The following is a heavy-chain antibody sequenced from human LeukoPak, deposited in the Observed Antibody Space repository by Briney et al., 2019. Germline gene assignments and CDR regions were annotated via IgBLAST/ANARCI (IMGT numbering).Heavy chain of an antibody. CDR2: TYTSGST. J-gene: IGHJ1*01. CDR1: APSLSSGSYY. V-gene: IGHV4-61*02. D-gene: IGHD6-13*01. CDR3: AREYSRLYFQH. Sequence: SQTLSPTCTVAAPSLSSGSYYWSWIRQPAGKGLEWIGRTYTSGSTNYNPSLKSRVTISVDTSKNQFSLKVSSVTAADAGVYYCAREYSRLYFQHWGQGTLVTVSS.